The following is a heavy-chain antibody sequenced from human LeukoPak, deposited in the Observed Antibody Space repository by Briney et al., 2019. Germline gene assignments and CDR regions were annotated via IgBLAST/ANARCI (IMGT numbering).Heavy chain of an antibody. D-gene: IGHD1-14*01. CDR1: GGTFSSYA. Sequence: SVKVSCKASGGTFSSYAINWVRQAPGQGLEWMGGIIRIFDTANYAQKFQGRVTITADKSTSTAYMELSSLRSEDTAVYYCAREPDKNDAFDIWGQGTMVTVSS. V-gene: IGHV1-69*06. J-gene: IGHJ3*02. CDR2: IIRIFDTA. CDR3: AREPDKNDAFDI.